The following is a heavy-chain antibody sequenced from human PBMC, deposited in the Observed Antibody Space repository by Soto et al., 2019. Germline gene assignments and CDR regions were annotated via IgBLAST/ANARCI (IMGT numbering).Heavy chain of an antibody. V-gene: IGHV1-18*01. J-gene: IGHJ4*02. D-gene: IGHD1-1*01. CDR3: ARGRYGDY. Sequence: QVHLVQSGAEVKKHGASVKVSCKASGYTFTSYGITWVRQAPGQGLEWMGWISAHKGNTDYAQKLEGRVIVTRDTSASAAYMELRSLRSDDTAVYYCARGRYGDYWGQGALVTVSS. CDR1: GYTFTSYG. CDR2: ISAHKGNT.